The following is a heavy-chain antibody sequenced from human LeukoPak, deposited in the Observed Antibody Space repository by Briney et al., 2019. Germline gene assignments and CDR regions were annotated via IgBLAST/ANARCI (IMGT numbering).Heavy chain of an antibody. J-gene: IGHJ4*02. CDR3: AKDPHGYSSHFDY. V-gene: IGHV3-30*18. D-gene: IGHD5-18*01. CDR2: ISYDGSNK. CDR1: GFTFSGYG. Sequence: PGGSLRLSCAASGFTFSGYGMHWVRQAPGKGLEWVAVISYDGSNKYYADSVKGRFTISRDNSKNTLYLQMNSLRAEDTAVYYCAKDPHGYSSHFDYWGQGTLVTVSS.